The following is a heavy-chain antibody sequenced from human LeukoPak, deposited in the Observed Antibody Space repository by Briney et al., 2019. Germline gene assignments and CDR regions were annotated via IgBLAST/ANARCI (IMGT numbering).Heavy chain of an antibody. D-gene: IGHD6-19*01. Sequence: PGGSLRLSCAASGFTFSSYWMSWVRQAPGRGLEWVANIKKDGSEKYYVDSVKGRFTISRDNAKNSLYLQMNSLRAEDTAVYYCARVYGVADFFDYWGQGTLVTVSS. CDR3: ARVYGVADFFDY. CDR1: GFTFSSYW. CDR2: IKKDGSEK. J-gene: IGHJ4*02. V-gene: IGHV3-7*01.